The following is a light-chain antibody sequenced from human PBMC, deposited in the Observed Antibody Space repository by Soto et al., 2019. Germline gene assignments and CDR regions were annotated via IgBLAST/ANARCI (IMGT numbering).Light chain of an antibody. CDR1: SRDIGGYNY. V-gene: IGLV2-14*01. J-gene: IGLJ2*01. Sequence: QSARTQPASVSGSPGQSITISCTGTSRDIGGYNYVSWYQQHPGKAPKLMIYEVSNRPSGVSNRFSGSKSGNTASLTISGLQAEDEADYYCSSFRSTTTLFGGGTKLTVL. CDR2: EVS. CDR3: SSFRSTTTL.